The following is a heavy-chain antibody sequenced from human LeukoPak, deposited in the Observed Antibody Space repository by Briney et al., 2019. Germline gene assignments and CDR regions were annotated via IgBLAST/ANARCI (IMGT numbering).Heavy chain of an antibody. V-gene: IGHV1-46*01. CDR3: AISYYYYYGMDV. CDR2: INPSGGST. CDR1: GYTFTSCY. J-gene: IGHJ6*02. Sequence: ASVKVSCKASGYTFTSCYMYWVRQAPGQGLEWMGIINPSGGSTSYAQKFQGRVTMTRDTSTSTVYMELSSLRSEDTAVYYCAISYYYYYGMDVWGQGTTVTVSS.